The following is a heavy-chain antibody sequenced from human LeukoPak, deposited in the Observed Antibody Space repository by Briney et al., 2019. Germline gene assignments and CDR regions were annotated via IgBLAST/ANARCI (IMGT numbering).Heavy chain of an antibody. CDR3: ARRWYFGSEKYYAFDY. V-gene: IGHV5-51*01. D-gene: IGHD3-10*01. CDR2: IYPGDSDT. Sequence: PGESLKISRQASGYTFTNYWIGWVRQMPGKGLAWMGIIYPGDSDTRYSPSFQGQVTISADKSISAAYLQWNSLKASDTAMYYCARRWYFGSEKYYAFDYWGQGTLVTISS. J-gene: IGHJ4*02. CDR1: GYTFTNYW.